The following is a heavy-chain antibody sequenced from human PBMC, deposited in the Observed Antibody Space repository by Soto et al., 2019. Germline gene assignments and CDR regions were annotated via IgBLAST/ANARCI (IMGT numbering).Heavy chain of an antibody. D-gene: IGHD1-7*01. Sequence: QVQLVESGGGVVQPGRSLRLSCAASGFTFSSYGMHWVRQAPGKGLEWVAVISYDGSNKYYADSVKGRFTISRDNSMNTLYLQMNSLRAEDTAVYYCAKEGQTGTTGEYYFDYWGQGTLVTVSS. V-gene: IGHV3-30*18. CDR2: ISYDGSNK. CDR1: GFTFSSYG. J-gene: IGHJ4*02. CDR3: AKEGQTGTTGEYYFDY.